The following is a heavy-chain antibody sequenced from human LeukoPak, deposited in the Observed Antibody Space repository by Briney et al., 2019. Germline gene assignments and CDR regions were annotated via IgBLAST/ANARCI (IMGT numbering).Heavy chain of an antibody. Sequence: GGSLRLSCSASGFTFSSYAMSWVRQAPGKGLERVSAISGSGGSTYYADSVKGRFTISRDSSKNTLYLQMNSLRAEDTAVYYCAKDPFYDILTGYYFDYWGQGTLVTVSS. CDR1: GFTFSSYA. J-gene: IGHJ4*02. V-gene: IGHV3-23*01. D-gene: IGHD3-9*01. CDR3: AKDPFYDILTGYYFDY. CDR2: ISGSGGST.